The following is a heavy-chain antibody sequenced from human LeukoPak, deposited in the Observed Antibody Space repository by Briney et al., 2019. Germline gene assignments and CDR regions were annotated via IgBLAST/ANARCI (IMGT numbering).Heavy chain of an antibody. CDR1: GFNFSDYH. CDR2: ISSSGSTI. J-gene: IGHJ4*02. D-gene: IGHD6-19*01. V-gene: IGHV3-11*01. Sequence: GSLRLSCSASGFNFSDYHMSWIRQAPGKGLEWVSYISSSGSTIYYADSVKGRFTISRDNSKNTLYLQMNSLRADDTAVYYCARDSSGWYSYYWGQGTLVTVSS. CDR3: ARDSSGWYSYY.